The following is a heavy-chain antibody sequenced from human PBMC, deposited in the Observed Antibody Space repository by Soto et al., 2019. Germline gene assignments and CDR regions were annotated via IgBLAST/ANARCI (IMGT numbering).Heavy chain of an antibody. Sequence: SETLSLTCTVSGGSISSYYWSWIRQPPGKGLEWIGYIYYSGSTNYNPSLKSRVTISVDTSKNQFSLKLSSVTAADTAVYYCARSDGYFDYGGQETLVTVPS. V-gene: IGHV4-59*01. CDR1: GGSISSYY. CDR2: IYYSGST. CDR3: ARSDGYFDY. J-gene: IGHJ4*02.